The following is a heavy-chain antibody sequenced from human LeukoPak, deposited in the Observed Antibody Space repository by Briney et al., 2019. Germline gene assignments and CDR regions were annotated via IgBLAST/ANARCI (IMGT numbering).Heavy chain of an antibody. CDR2: INPKSGGT. V-gene: IGHV1-2*02. D-gene: IGHD5-18*01. CDR3: ARDTFRDTAMVTGYYYMDV. J-gene: IGHJ6*03. Sequence: GSVTVSCKASGYTFTGYYMDWVGQAPGQGAEGMGWINPKSGGTNYAQKFQGRVTMTRDTSISTAYMELSRLRSDDTAVYYCARDTFRDTAMVTGYYYMDVWGKGTTVTVSS. CDR1: GYTFTGYY.